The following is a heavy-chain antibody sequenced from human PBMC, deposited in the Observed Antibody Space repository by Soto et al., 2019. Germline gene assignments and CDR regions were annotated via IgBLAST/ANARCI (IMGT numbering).Heavy chain of an antibody. D-gene: IGHD6-13*01. Sequence: SETLSLTCTVSGGSISSYYWSWIRQPPGKGLEWIGYIYYSGSTNYNPSLKSRVTISVDTSKNQFSLKLSSVTAADTAVYYCARAALGYSRAENWFDPWGQGTLVTVSS. CDR1: GGSISSYY. V-gene: IGHV4-59*01. CDR3: ARAALGYSRAENWFDP. CDR2: IYYSGST. J-gene: IGHJ5*02.